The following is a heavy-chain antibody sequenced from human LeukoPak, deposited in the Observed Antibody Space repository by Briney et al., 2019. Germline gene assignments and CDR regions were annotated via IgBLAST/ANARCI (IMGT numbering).Heavy chain of an antibody. CDR2: INHSGST. CDR1: GGSFSGYY. J-gene: IGHJ4*02. D-gene: IGHD3-22*01. CDR3: ASSYHYDSSGYPGLLTYFDY. V-gene: IGHV4-34*01. Sequence: SETLSLTCAVYGGSFSGYYWSWIRQPPGKGLEWIGEINHSGSTNYNPSLKSRVTISVDTSKNQFSLKLSSVTAADTAVYYCASSYHYDSSGYPGLLTYFDYWGQGTLVTVSS.